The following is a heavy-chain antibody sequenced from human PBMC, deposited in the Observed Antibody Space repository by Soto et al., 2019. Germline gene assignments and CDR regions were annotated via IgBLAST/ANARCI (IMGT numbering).Heavy chain of an antibody. CDR3: AREGVFGLVKIIPPDY. D-gene: IGHD3-3*01. V-gene: IGHV3-30*03. Sequence: VHLLESGGGVAQPGRSLRLSCRASGFGFSSYGMLWVRQAQGKGPEWVAFISFDGSTQYYADSVRGRFTISRDNSENTLYLQLDILRVEDTAMYYCAREGVFGLVKIIPPDYWGQGAQVTVSA. CDR2: ISFDGSTQ. J-gene: IGHJ4*02. CDR1: GFGFSSYG.